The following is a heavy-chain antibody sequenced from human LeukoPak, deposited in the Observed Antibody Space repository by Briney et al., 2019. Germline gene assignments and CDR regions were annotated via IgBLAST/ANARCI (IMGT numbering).Heavy chain of an antibody. V-gene: IGHV1-69*01. D-gene: IGHD2-2*01. Sequence: SVKVSCKASGGTFSSYAISWVRQAPGQGLEWMGGIIPIFGTANYAQKYQGRVTITADESTSTAYMELSSLRSEDTAVYYCARDIVVVPAVGLNYYYYGMDVWGKGTTVTVSS. J-gene: IGHJ6*04. CDR2: IIPIFGTA. CDR1: GGTFSSYA. CDR3: ARDIVVVPAVGLNYYYYGMDV.